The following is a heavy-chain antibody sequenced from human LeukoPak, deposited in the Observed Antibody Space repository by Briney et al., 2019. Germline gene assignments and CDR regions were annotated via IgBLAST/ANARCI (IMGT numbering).Heavy chain of an antibody. CDR2: IGNTET. V-gene: IGHV3-23*01. CDR1: GFPFETNA. Sequence: GGSLRLSCATSGFPFETNAMSWVRQAPGKGLEWVATIGNTETFYADSVTGRFTVSRDNSKNTVNLQMNRLRVEDTAIYYCAKDWIQFNRVFDCFDSWGQGTLVTVSS. J-gene: IGHJ4*02. CDR3: AKDWIQFNRVFDCFDS. D-gene: IGHD5-18*01.